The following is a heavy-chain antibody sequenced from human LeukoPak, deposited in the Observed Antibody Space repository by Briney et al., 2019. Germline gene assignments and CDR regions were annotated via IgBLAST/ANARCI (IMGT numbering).Heavy chain of an antibody. CDR1: GGSINDAS. D-gene: IGHD3-10*01. CDR3: ARAGTYYRSLDT. V-gene: IGHV4-59*01. Sequence: PSETLSLTCTVSGGSINDASWNWIRKPPGQGLEWIGYIYHSGGTNYNPALKSRVTISLDTSKNQFSLKLSSVTAADTAVYYCARAGTYYRSLDTWGQGTPVTVSS. J-gene: IGHJ5*02. CDR2: IYHSGGT.